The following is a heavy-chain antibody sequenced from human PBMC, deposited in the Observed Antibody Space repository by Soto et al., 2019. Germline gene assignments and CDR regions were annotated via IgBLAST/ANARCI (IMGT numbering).Heavy chain of an antibody. J-gene: IGHJ6*02. CDR3: ARDRRSFLYYYVMDV. Sequence: QVQLQESGPGLVKPSQTLSLTCTVSGGSISSGDYYWSWMRQPPGKGLEWIGYIYYSGSTYYNPSLKSRVTISVDTSKNQFSLKLSSVTAADTAVYYCARDRRSFLYYYVMDVWGQGTTVTVSS. CDR2: IYYSGST. CDR1: GGSISSGDYY. V-gene: IGHV4-30-4*01. D-gene: IGHD2-21*01.